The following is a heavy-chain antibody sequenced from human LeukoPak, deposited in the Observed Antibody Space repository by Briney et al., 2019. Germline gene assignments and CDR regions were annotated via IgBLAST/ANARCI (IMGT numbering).Heavy chain of an antibody. CDR2: ISAYNGNT. CDR3: ARIAVAGQFDY. D-gene: IGHD6-19*01. V-gene: IGHV1-18*01. CDR1: GYTFTSYG. Sequence: ASVKVSCTASGYTFTSYGISWVRQAPGQGLEWMGWISAYNGNTNYAQKLQGRVTMTTDTSTSAAYMELRSLRSDDTAVYYCARIAVAGQFDYWGQGTLVTVSS. J-gene: IGHJ4*02.